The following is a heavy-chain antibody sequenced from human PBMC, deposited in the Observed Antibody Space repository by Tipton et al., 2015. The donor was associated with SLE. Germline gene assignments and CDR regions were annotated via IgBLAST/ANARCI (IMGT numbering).Heavy chain of an antibody. CDR3: ARGYTLS. Sequence: TLSLTCSVYGGSFSGYYWSWIRRPPGKGLEWIGEINHSGSTNYNPSLKSRVTVSVDTSKNQFSLRLSSVTAADTAVYYCARGYTLSWGQGTLVTVSS. CDR2: INHSGST. V-gene: IGHV4-34*01. J-gene: IGHJ5*02. D-gene: IGHD3-16*01. CDR1: GGSFSGYY.